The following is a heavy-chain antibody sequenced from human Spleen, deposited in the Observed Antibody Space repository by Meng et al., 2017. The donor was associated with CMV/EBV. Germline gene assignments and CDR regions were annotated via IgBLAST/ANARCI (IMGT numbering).Heavy chain of an antibody. V-gene: IGHV1-2*02. D-gene: IGHD3-3*01. J-gene: IGHJ4*02. CDR2: INPNSGGT. CDR1: GYTFTGQY. Sequence: ASVKVSCKASGYTFTGQYIHWVRQAPGHGLEWMRWINPNSGGTNYEQKFQGRVTMTRDTSISTAYMELSSLRSDDTAVYYCARGALRYFDYWGQGTLVTVSS. CDR3: ARGALRYFDY.